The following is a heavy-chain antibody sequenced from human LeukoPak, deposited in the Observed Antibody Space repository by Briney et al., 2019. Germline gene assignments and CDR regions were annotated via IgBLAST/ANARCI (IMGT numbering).Heavy chain of an antibody. CDR2: ISYDGSVK. D-gene: IGHD3-16*02. CDR1: GGSISSYY. J-gene: IGHJ4*02. V-gene: IGHV3-30*18. Sequence: LSLTCTVSGGSISSYYWNWIRQPPGKGLEWVAVISYDGSVKYYVDSVKGRFTISRDNSKNTLSLQMNSLRPEDTAVYYCVKDKDYVWGTYRPHYYFDYWGQGSLVTVSS. CDR3: VKDKDYVWGTYRPHYYFDY.